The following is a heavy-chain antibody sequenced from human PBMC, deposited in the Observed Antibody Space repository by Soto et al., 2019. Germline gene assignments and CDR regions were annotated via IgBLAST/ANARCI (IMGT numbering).Heavy chain of an antibody. V-gene: IGHV4-59*01. D-gene: IGHD4-17*01. CDR3: ARVTTVTTFDY. CDR2: IYYSGST. CDR1: GGSISSYY. J-gene: IGHJ4*02. Sequence: SETLSLTCTVSGGSISSYYWSWIRQPPGKGLEWIGYIYYSGSTNYNPSLKSRVTISVDTSKNQFSLKLSSVTAADTAVYYCARVTTVTTFDYWGQGTLVTVSS.